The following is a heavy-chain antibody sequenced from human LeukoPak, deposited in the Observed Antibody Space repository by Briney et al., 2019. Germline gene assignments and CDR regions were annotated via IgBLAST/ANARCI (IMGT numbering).Heavy chain of an antibody. CDR3: ARDPGPVEMATFFDY. V-gene: IGHV3-23*01. CDR2: ITDSGRKT. D-gene: IGHD5-24*01. Sequence: GGSLRLSCAASGLTFSNYAMNWVRQASGKGLEWVSGITDSGRKTYYADSVKGRFTISRDNSKNTLYLQMNSLRAEDTAVYYCARDPGPVEMATFFDYWGQGTLVTVSS. CDR1: GLTFSNYA. J-gene: IGHJ4*02.